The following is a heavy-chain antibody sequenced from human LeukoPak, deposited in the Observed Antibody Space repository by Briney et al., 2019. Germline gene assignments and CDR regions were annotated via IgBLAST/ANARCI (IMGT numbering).Heavy chain of an antibody. CDR2: INPSGGST. CDR3: ASGPPMTTVTPDD. V-gene: IGHV1-46*01. Sequence: ASVKVSCKASGYSLTRYYMQWVRQDPGPGREWMGIINPSGGSTNYAQKLQGRVTMSRDTSTSTVYMELSSLRSEDTAVYYCASGPPMTTVTPDDWGQGTLVTVSS. J-gene: IGHJ4*02. D-gene: IGHD4-17*01. CDR1: GYSLTRYY.